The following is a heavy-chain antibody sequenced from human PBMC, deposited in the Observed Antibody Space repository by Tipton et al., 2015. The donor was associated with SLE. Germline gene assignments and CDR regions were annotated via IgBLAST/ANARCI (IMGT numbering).Heavy chain of an antibody. Sequence: TLSLTCTVSGGSISSYYWSWIRQPPGKGLEWIGRIYTSGSTNYNPSLKSRVTISVDTSKNQFSLKLSSVTAADTAVYYCASGKQQLVNDAFDIWGQGTMVTVSS. CDR2: IYTSGST. CDR1: GGSISSYY. D-gene: IGHD6-13*01. CDR3: ASGKQQLVNDAFDI. V-gene: IGHV4-4*08. J-gene: IGHJ3*02.